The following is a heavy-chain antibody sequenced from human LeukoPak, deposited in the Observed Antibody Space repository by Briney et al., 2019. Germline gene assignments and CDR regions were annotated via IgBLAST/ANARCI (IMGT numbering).Heavy chain of an antibody. V-gene: IGHV1-18*01. Sequence: ASVKSSCKASGDTFTSYGISRGRQAPGEGGERMGWSRAYNGKTNKVQKSQGRGTITTETYTSTAYMELRSLRSDDTAVYYCASGYSGYLDYWGQGTLVTVSS. D-gene: IGHD5-12*01. CDR1: GDTFTSYG. CDR2: SRAYNGKT. CDR3: ASGYSGYLDY. J-gene: IGHJ4*02.